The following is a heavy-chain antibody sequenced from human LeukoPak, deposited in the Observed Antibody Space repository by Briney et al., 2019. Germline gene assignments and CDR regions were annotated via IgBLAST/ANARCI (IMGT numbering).Heavy chain of an antibody. V-gene: IGHV1-8*01. CDR1: GYTFASYD. CDR3: ARGRTSGTYNWFDP. CDR2: MNPNSGNT. J-gene: IGHJ5*02. D-gene: IGHD3-10*01. Sequence: GASVKVSCKASGYTFASYDINWVRQATGQGLEWMGWMNPNSGNTGYAQKFQGRVTITENTSISTAYMELSSLRSEDTAIYYCARGRTSGTYNWFDPWGQGTLVTVPS.